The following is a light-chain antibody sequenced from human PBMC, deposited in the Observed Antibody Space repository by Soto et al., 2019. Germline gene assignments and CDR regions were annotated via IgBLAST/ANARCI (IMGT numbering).Light chain of an antibody. V-gene: IGLV1-44*01. J-gene: IGLJ3*02. CDR1: SSNIRIND. CDR2: RNN. CDR3: GAWDDSLKGWV. Sequence: QSVLTQPPSTSGTPGRRVTISCSGGSSNIRINDVNWYQQLPRTAPKLLIYRNNERPSGVSDRFSGSKSGTSASLAISGLQSEDEADYYCGAWDDSLKGWVFGGGTKVTVL.